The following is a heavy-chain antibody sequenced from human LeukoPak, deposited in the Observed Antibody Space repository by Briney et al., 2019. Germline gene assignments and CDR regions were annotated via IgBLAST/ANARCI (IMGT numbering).Heavy chain of an antibody. Sequence: GASVKVSCKASGYTFTGYYMHWVRQAPGQGLEWMGRINPNSGGSNYAQKFQGRVTITRDTSISTAYMELSRLRSDDTAVYYCARGEQLSSDYWGQGTLVTVSS. D-gene: IGHD6-13*01. J-gene: IGHJ4*02. CDR2: INPNSGGS. CDR1: GYTFTGYY. CDR3: ARGEQLSSDY. V-gene: IGHV1-2*06.